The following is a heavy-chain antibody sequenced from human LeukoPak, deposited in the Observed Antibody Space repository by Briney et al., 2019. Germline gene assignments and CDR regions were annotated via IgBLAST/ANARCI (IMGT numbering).Heavy chain of an antibody. CDR2: ISGGGDVT. CDR3: ARDSSMLRGPLVIYYFDF. V-gene: IGHV3-23*01. CDR1: DFNFITYA. J-gene: IGHJ4*02. Sequence: GGSLRLSCAASDFNFITYAMSWVRQAPGKGLEWVSTISGGGDVTYYADSVKGRFTIPRDNSKNTLYLQMNSLRVEDSAVYYCARDSSMLRGPLVIYYFDFWGQGTLVTVSS. D-gene: IGHD3-10*01.